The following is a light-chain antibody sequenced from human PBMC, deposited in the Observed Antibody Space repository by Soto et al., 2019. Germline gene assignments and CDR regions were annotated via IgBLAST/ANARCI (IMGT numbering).Light chain of an antibody. V-gene: IGLV1-40*01. CDR2: DNT. CDR1: SSNIGAGHG. CDR3: QSYDSVSASVV. J-gene: IGLJ2*01. Sequence: QSVLTQSPSVSGAPGQRVTISCTGSSSNIGAGHGVHWYQQFAGTAPKLLIYDNTNRPSGVPDRFSGSKSGTSAFLAITGVQAEDEADYHCQSYDSVSASVVFGGGTKLTVL.